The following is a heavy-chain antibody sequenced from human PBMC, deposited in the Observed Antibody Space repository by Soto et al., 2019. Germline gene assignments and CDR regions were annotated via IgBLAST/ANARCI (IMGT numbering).Heavy chain of an antibody. D-gene: IGHD7-27*01. V-gene: IGHV4-59*12. CDR1: GGSISSYF. J-gene: IGHJ5*02. CDR3: ARVPGP. Sequence: SETLSLTCTVSGGSISSYFWSWIRQPPGKGLEWIGYIYHSESTNYNPYLKSRVTISVDRSKNQFSLKLSSVTAADTAVYYCARVPGPWGQGTLVTVSS. CDR2: IYHSEST.